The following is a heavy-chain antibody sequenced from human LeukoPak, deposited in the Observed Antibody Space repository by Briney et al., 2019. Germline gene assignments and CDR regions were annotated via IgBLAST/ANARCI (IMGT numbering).Heavy chain of an antibody. CDR1: GFTFSSYW. J-gene: IGHJ6*03. Sequence: GGSLRLSCAASGFTFSSYWMSWVRQAPGKGLEWVANIKQDGSEKNYVDSVKGRFTISRDNSKNTLYLQMNSLRAEDTAVYYCANGYCTNGVCYPYYYYYMDVWGKGTTVTVSS. CDR2: IKQDGSEK. CDR3: ANGYCTNGVCYPYYYYYMDV. V-gene: IGHV3-7*01. D-gene: IGHD2-8*01.